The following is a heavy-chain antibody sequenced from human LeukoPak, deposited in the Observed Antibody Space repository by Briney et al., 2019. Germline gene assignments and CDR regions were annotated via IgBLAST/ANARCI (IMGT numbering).Heavy chain of an antibody. V-gene: IGHV1-18*01. CDR3: ARSLFYYDSSGYQIDY. CDR1: GYTFTSYG. D-gene: IGHD3-22*01. CDR2: ISAYNGNT. J-gene: IGHJ4*02. Sequence: ASVKVSCKASGYTFTSYGISWVRQAPGQGLEWMGWISAYNGNTNYAQKLQGRVTMTTDTSTSTAYMELRRLRSDDTAVYYCARSLFYYDSSGYQIDYWGQGTLVTVSS.